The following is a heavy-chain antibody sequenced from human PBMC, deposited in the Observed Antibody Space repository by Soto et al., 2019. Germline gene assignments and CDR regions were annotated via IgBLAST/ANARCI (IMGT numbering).Heavy chain of an antibody. D-gene: IGHD2-21*01. CDR3: ARMVKGSWYFDY. CDR1: GFSLSTSGMR. J-gene: IGHJ4*02. Sequence: SFPTLGNPTQTLTLTGTFSGFSLSTSGMRVSWIRQPPGKALEWLARIDCDDDKFYSTSVKTRLTISKDTSKNQVVLTMTNMEPVDTATYYCARMVKGSWYFDYWAQGTLVTVSS. V-gene: IGHV2-70*04. CDR2: IDCDDDK.